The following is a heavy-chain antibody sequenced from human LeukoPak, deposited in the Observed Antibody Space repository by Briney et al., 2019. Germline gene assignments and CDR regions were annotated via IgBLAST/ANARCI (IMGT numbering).Heavy chain of an antibody. CDR3: ARNYDRDAFDI. Sequence: SETLSLTCTVSGGSISSYYWGWIRQPPGKGLEWIGSIYYSGSTYYNPSLKSRVTISVDTSKNQFSLKLSSVTAADTAVYYCARNYDRDAFDIWGQGTMVTVCS. V-gene: IGHV4-39*01. CDR2: IYYSGST. D-gene: IGHD3-10*02. J-gene: IGHJ3*02. CDR1: GGSISSYY.